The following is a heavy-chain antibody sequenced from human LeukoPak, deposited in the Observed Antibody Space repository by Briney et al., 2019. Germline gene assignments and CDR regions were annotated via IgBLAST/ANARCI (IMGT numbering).Heavy chain of an antibody. D-gene: IGHD3-22*01. Sequence: PSETLSLTCTVSGGSMSSSSYYWGWIRRPPGKGLEWIGSIYYSGSTYYNPSLKSRVTISVDTSKNQYSLKLSSVPAADTAVYYCARAKPTYYYAGSGRIFDYWGQGTLVTVSS. J-gene: IGHJ4*02. V-gene: IGHV4-39*07. CDR3: ARAKPTYYYAGSGRIFDY. CDR2: IYYSGST. CDR1: GGSMSSSSYY.